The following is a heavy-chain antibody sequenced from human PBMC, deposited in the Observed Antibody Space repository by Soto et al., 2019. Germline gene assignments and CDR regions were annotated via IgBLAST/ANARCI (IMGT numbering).Heavy chain of an antibody. CDR2: INTYNGNT. J-gene: IGHJ5*02. D-gene: IGHD6-13*01. CDR3: AREPAAGDWFDP. Sequence: QVQLVQSGAEVKKPGASVKVSCKASGYSFTSYGITWVRQAPGQGLEWMGWINTYNGNTNYAQKLQGRVTMTTDTSPSTAYMELRSLRSDDTAVYYCAREPAAGDWFDPWGQGTLVTVSS. CDR1: GYSFTSYG. V-gene: IGHV1-18*01.